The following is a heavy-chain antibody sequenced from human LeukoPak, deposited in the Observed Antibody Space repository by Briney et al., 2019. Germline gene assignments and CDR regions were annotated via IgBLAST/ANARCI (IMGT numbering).Heavy chain of an antibody. Sequence: PSETLSLTCTVSGGSISSYYWSWIRQPPGKGLGWIGYIYYSGSTNYNPSLKSRVTISVDKSKNQFSLKLSSVTAADTAVYYCARDTGRQPRGDYWGQGTLVTVSS. CDR1: GGSISSYY. J-gene: IGHJ4*02. D-gene: IGHD5-18*01. V-gene: IGHV4-59*12. CDR2: IYYSGST. CDR3: ARDTGRQPRGDY.